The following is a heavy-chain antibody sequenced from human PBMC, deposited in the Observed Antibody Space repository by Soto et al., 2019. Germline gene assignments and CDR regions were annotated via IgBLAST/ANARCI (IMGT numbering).Heavy chain of an antibody. CDR3: HLGAY. D-gene: IGHD3-16*01. Sequence: QIQLVQSGAEVKEPGSSVKVSCKASVGTFDSYSLSWVRQAPGQGLEWLGRIIPVLEIAHPAPKFQGRVTFAGDISTGTANMGLCGLASDDTAVYYCHLGAYWGQGTLVTVSS. CDR1: VGTFDSYS. J-gene: IGHJ4*02. CDR2: IIPVLEIA. V-gene: IGHV1-69*02.